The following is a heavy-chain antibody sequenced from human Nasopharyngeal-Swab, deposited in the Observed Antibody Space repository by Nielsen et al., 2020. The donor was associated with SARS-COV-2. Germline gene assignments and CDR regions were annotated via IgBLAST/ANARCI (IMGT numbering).Heavy chain of an antibody. J-gene: IGHJ4*02. CDR2: ISSNGGST. D-gene: IGHD6-13*01. V-gene: IGHV3-64*04. CDR3: ARDPAAAAPSHR. CDR1: GFTFGSYA. Sequence: GESLKISCSASGFTFGSYAMHWVRQAPGKGLEYVSAISSNGGSTYYADSVKGRFTISRDNAKNSLYLQMNSLRAEDTAVYYCARDPAAAAPSHRWGQGTLVTVSS.